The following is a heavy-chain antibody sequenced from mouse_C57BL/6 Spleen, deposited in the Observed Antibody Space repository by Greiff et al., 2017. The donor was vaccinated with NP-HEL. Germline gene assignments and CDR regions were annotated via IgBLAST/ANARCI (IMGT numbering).Heavy chain of an antibody. CDR1: GYTFTDYY. J-gene: IGHJ4*01. CDR2: INPNNGGT. CDR3: ARGYYYGSSYVPYYAMDY. D-gene: IGHD1-1*01. Sequence: EVQLQQSGPELVKPGASVKISCKASGYTFTDYYMNWVKQSHGKSLEWIGDINPNNGGTSYNQKFKGKATLTVDKSSSTAYMELRRLTSEDSAVDYCARGYYYGSSYVPYYAMDYWGQGTSVTVSS. V-gene: IGHV1-26*01.